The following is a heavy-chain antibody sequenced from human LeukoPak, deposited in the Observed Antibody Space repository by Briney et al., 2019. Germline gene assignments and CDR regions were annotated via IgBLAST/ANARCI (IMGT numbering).Heavy chain of an antibody. J-gene: IGHJ3*02. D-gene: IGHD2-2*01. Sequence: ASVKVSCKASGYTFTSYYMHWVRQAPGQGLEWMGIINPSGGSTSYAQKFQGRVTMTRDMSTSTVYMELSSLRSEDTAVYYCAGANCSSTSCPPLSAFDIWGQGTMVTVSS. CDR3: AGANCSSTSCPPLSAFDI. CDR1: GYTFTSYY. CDR2: INPSGGST. V-gene: IGHV1-46*01.